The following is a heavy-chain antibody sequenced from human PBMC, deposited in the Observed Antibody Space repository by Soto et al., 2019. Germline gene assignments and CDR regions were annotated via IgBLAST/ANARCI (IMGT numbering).Heavy chain of an antibody. CDR1: GFSFSSDG. D-gene: IGHD4-17*01. J-gene: IGHJ4*02. CDR3: ARGPHYGDYG. CDR2: ISYDGSSE. Sequence: QVQLVESGGGVVQPGRSLRLSCAASGFSFSSDGMHWVRQAPGKGLERVALISYDGSSEYYADSVKGRFTISRDNSKSTLYLQINSLRDEDTAMYYCARGPHYGDYGWGQGTLVTVSS. V-gene: IGHV3-30*03.